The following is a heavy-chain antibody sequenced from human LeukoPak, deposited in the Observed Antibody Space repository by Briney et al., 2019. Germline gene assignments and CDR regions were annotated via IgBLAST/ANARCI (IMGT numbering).Heavy chain of an antibody. Sequence: GGSLRLSCAASGFTFSSYWMHWVRQAPGKGLEWVAVISYDGSNKYYADSVKGRFTISRDNSKNTLYLQMNSLRAEDTAVYYCARDRSGYGPIGYWGQGTLVTVSS. CDR2: ISYDGSNK. J-gene: IGHJ4*02. V-gene: IGHV3-30-3*01. D-gene: IGHD5-18*01. CDR3: ARDRSGYGPIGY. CDR1: GFTFSSYW.